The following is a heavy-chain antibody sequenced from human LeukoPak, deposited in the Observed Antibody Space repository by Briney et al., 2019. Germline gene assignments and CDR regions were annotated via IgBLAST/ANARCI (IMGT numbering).Heavy chain of an antibody. Sequence: GASVKVSCKASGYTFTSYYTHWVRQAPGQGLEWMGIINPSGGSTSYAQKFQGRVTMTRDMSTSTVYMELSSLRSEDTAVYYCARDLMRGLVRKPPVSGGENADAFDIWGQGTMVTVSS. CDR3: ARDLMRGLVRKPPVSGGENADAFDI. V-gene: IGHV1-46*01. D-gene: IGHD6-6*01. CDR1: GYTFTSYY. J-gene: IGHJ3*02. CDR2: INPSGGST.